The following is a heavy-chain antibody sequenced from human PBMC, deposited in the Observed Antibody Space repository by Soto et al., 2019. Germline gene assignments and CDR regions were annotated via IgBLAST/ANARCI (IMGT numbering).Heavy chain of an antibody. CDR1: GGSISSYY. J-gene: IGHJ4*02. CDR2: IYTSGST. CDR3: ARDLRCSSTSCSYFDY. D-gene: IGHD2-2*01. Sequence: SETLSLTCTVSGGSISSYYWSWVRQPAGKGLEWIGRIYTSGSTNYNPSLKSRVTMSVDTSKNQFSLKLSSVTAADTAVYYCARDLRCSSTSCSYFDYWGQGTLVTVSS. V-gene: IGHV4-4*07.